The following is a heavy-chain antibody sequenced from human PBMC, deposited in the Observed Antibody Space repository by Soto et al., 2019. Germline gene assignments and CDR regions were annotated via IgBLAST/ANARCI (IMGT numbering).Heavy chain of an antibody. V-gene: IGHV3-30-3*01. CDR3: ARDRVYYYDNSGYYNFDY. D-gene: IGHD3-22*01. J-gene: IGHJ4*02. Sequence: QVHLVESGGGVAQPGRSLRVSCAASGFTFSNYAMHWVRQAPGKGPEWVAVVSYDGSKQFYADSVEGRFTISRDSSKSTLYLHMDNLRDEDTAVYYCARDRVYYYDNSGYYNFDYWGQGTLVTVSS. CDR2: VSYDGSKQ. CDR1: GFTFSNYA.